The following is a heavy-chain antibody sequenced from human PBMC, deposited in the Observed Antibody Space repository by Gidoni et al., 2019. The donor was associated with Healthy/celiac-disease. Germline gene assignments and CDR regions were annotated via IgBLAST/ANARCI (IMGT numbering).Heavy chain of an antibody. CDR1: GYTFTSYG. CDR2: ISAYNGNT. V-gene: IGHV1-18*01. D-gene: IGHD2-2*01. J-gene: IGHJ4*02. CDR3: ARVSGYCSSTSCSANDY. Sequence: QVQLVQSGAEVKKPGASVKVSRKASGYTFTSYGISWVRQAPGQGLEWMGWISAYNGNTNYAQKLQGRVTMTTDTSTSTAYMELRSLRSDDTAVYYCARVSGYCSSTSCSANDYWGQGTLVTVSS.